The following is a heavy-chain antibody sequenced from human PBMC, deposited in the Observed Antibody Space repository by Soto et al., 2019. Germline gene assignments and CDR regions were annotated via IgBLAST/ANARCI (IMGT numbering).Heavy chain of an antibody. CDR1: GFTFSTNA. V-gene: IGHV3-23*01. Sequence: GSLRLSCAASGFTFSTNAMSWVRQAPGKGLEWVSGISSSGDRTYYADSVKGRFTISRHNYEHTLFLQMNSLRAEDTAVYYCAKEITNSYGYPYFDYWGQGALVTVSS. CDR3: AKEITNSYGYPYFDY. D-gene: IGHD5-18*01. J-gene: IGHJ4*02. CDR2: ISSSGDRT.